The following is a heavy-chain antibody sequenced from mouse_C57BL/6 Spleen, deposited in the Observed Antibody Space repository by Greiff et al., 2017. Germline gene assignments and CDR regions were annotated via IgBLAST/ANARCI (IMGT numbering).Heavy chain of an antibody. CDR1: GFTFSSYA. D-gene: IGHD2-5*01. CDR3: SRGGNSNHYAMDY. Sequence: EVMLVESGGGLVKPGGSLKLSCAASGFTFSSYAMSWVRQTPEKRLEWVATISDGGSYTYYPDNVKGRFTISRDNAKNNLYLQMSHLKSEDTAMYYCSRGGNSNHYAMDYWGQGTSVTVSS. V-gene: IGHV5-4*03. CDR2: ISDGGSYT. J-gene: IGHJ4*01.